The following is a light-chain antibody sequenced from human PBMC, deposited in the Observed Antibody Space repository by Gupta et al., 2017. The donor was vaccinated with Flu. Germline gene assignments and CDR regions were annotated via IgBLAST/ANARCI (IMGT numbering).Light chain of an antibody. CDR1: QSLISI. CDR2: DPS. V-gene: IGKV3-11*01. J-gene: IGKJ4*01. CDR3: QQNSNWPFT. Sequence: EIVMTQSPATLSLSPGEGATLSCRASQSLISILAWYQQKPGQAPRLLIYDPSTRATSSPARFRGSGSATDFTLTISSLEPEDFAGYYCQQNSNWPFTFGRGTKVEIK.